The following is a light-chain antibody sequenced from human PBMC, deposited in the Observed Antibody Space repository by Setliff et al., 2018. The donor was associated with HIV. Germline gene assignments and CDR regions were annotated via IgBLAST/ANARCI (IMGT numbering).Light chain of an antibody. Sequence: VLTQPPSASGTPGQRVTISCSGSFSNIGRNTINWYQQLPGTAPKLLIYSNYQRPSGVPDRFSVSKSGTSASLAISGLQSEDESDYYCAAWDDSLNGYVFGTGPRSPS. CDR2: SNY. V-gene: IGLV1-44*01. CDR1: FSNIGRNT. CDR3: AAWDDSLNGYV. J-gene: IGLJ1*01.